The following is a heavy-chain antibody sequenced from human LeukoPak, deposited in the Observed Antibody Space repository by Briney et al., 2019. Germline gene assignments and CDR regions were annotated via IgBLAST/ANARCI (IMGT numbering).Heavy chain of an antibody. V-gene: IGHV3-33*01. D-gene: IGHD6-13*01. CDR3: ARRGAAAGYYFDY. CDR1: GFTFSSYG. J-gene: IGHJ4*02. CDR2: IWYDGSNK. Sequence: GSLRLSCAASGFTFSSYGMHWVRQAPGKGLEWVAVIWYDGSNKYYADSVKGRFTISRDNSKNTLYLQVNSLRAEDTAVYYCARRGAAAGYYFDYWGQGTLVTVSS.